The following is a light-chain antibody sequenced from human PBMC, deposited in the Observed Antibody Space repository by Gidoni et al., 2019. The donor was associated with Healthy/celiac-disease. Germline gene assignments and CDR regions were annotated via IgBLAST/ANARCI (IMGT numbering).Light chain of an antibody. CDR2: KAS. V-gene: IGKV1-5*03. Sequence: HITHSPSTLSASVGHRVTITCRASQSISSWLAWYQKKPGKAPKLLIYKASSLESGVPSRFSGSGSGTEFTLTISSLQPDDFATYYCQQYNSYRWTFGQGTKVEIK. J-gene: IGKJ1*01. CDR1: QSISSW. CDR3: QQYNSYRWT.